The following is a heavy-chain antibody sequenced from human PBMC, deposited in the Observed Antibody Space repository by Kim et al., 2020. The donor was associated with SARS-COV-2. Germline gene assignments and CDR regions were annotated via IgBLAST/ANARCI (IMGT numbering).Heavy chain of an antibody. Sequence: GGSLRLSCAASGFTFGDYAMHWVRQAPGKGLEWVSGISWNSGSIGYADSVKGRFTISRDNAKNSLYLQMNSLRAEDTALYYCAKDLGVGFVVPAAIGAFDIWGQGTMVTVSS. CDR3: AKDLGVGFVVPAAIGAFDI. CDR2: ISWNSGSI. CDR1: GFTFGDYA. J-gene: IGHJ3*02. D-gene: IGHD2-2*02. V-gene: IGHV3-9*01.